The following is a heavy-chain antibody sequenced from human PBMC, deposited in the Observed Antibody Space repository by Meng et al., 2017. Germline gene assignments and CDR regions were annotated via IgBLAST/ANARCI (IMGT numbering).Heavy chain of an antibody. V-gene: IGHV4-59*01. Sequence: GSLRLSCTVSGGSISSYYGSWIRQPPGKGLEWIGYIYYSGSTNYNPSLKSRVTISVDTSKNQFSLKLSSVTAADTAVYYCAREVDDSSGYYFDYWGQGTRVTVFS. CDR3: AREVDDSSGYYFDY. D-gene: IGHD3-22*01. J-gene: IGHJ4*02. CDR1: GGSISSYY. CDR2: IYYSGST.